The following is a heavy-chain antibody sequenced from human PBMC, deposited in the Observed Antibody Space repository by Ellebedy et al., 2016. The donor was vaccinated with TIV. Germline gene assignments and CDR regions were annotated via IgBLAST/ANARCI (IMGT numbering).Heavy chain of an antibody. D-gene: IGHD6-13*01. Sequence: GGSLRLSXAASGFTFSSYAMHWVRQAPGKGLEWVAVISYDGSNKYYADSVKGRFTISRDNSKNTLYLQMNSLRAEDTAVYYCAKGEIGYSSSYIPFDYWGQGTLVTVSS. CDR1: GFTFSSYA. CDR3: AKGEIGYSSSYIPFDY. J-gene: IGHJ4*02. V-gene: IGHV3-30-3*01. CDR2: ISYDGSNK.